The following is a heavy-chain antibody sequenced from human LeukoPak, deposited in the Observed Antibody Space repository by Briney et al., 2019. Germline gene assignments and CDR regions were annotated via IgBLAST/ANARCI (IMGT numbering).Heavy chain of an antibody. CDR2: ISGSGGNT. J-gene: IGHJ4*02. CDR1: GFTFSSYA. CDR3: ARIPTSGADYYDFWSGYYREDY. Sequence: GGSLRLSCAASGFTFSSYAMSWVRQAPGKGLEWVSAISGSGGNTYNADSVRGRFTISRDNSKNTLYLQMSSLGADDTAVYYCARIPTSGADYYDFWSGYYREDYWGQGTLVTVSS. V-gene: IGHV3-23*01. D-gene: IGHD3-3*01.